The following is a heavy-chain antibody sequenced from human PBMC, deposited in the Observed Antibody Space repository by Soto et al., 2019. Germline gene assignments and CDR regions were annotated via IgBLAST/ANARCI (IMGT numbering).Heavy chain of an antibody. D-gene: IGHD3-16*01. Sequence: QVQLVQSGAEVKNPGASVKVSCKASGYTFTRYGIGWARQAPGQGIEWMGWINPYNGNTNYAQNVQGRVTLTTDTSTSTADMELRSLRSNDTAIYYCAMVDVYVTPSPQDVWGQWTTVIVSS. J-gene: IGHJ6*02. CDR2: INPYNGNT. V-gene: IGHV1-18*01. CDR3: AMVDVYVTPSPQDV. CDR1: GYTFTRYG.